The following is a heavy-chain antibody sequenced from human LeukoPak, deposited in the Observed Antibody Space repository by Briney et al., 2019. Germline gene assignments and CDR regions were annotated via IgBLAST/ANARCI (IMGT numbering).Heavy chain of an antibody. J-gene: IGHJ4*02. CDR3: ARGRSYTFDY. Sequence: SETLSLTCSVSGGSISNDYWNWIRQPARKGLEWIGRIYTSGSTNYNPSLKSRVTISVDTSKNQFSLKLSSVTAADTAVYYCARGRSYTFDYWGQGTLVTVSS. V-gene: IGHV4-4*07. CDR1: GGSISNDY. CDR2: IYTSGST. D-gene: IGHD1-26*01.